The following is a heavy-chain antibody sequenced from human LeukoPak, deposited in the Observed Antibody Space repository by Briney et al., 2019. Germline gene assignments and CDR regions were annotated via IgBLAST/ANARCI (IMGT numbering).Heavy chain of an antibody. CDR2: IIPIFGTA. J-gene: IGHJ5*02. V-gene: IGHV1-69*13. Sequence: SVKVSCKASGGTFSSYAISWVRQAPGQGLEWMGGIIPIFGTANYAQKFQGRVTITADESTSTAYMELSSLRSEDTALYYCARDHTMVVAANNWFDPWGQGTLVTVSS. CDR1: GGTFSSYA. D-gene: IGHD2-15*01. CDR3: ARDHTMVVAANNWFDP.